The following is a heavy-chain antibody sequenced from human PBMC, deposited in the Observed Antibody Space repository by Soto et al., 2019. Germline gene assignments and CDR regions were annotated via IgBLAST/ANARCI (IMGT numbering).Heavy chain of an antibody. CDR3: ASSYSNYALIDYYYYGMDV. J-gene: IGHJ6*02. V-gene: IGHV1-3*01. CDR2: INAGNGNT. D-gene: IGHD4-4*01. CDR1: GYTFTSYA. Sequence: ASVKVSCQASGYTFTSYAMHLVRQAPGQRLEWMGWINAGNGNTKYSQKFQGRVTITRDTSASTAYMELSSLRSEDTAVYYCASSYSNYALIDYYYYGMDVWGQGTTVTVSS.